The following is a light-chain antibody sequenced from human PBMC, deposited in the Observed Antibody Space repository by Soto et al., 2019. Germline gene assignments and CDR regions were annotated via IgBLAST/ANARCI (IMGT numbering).Light chain of an antibody. Sequence: QAVVTQPPSVSGAPGQRVTISCTGSSSNIGTGYDVHWYQQLPGTAPKLLIYVNNNRPSGVPDRFSGSKSGTSASLAITGLQAEDEAAYYCQSYDNALSACVFGGGTKFTVL. J-gene: IGLJ3*02. V-gene: IGLV1-40*01. CDR3: QSYDNALSACV. CDR2: VNN. CDR1: SSNIGTGYD.